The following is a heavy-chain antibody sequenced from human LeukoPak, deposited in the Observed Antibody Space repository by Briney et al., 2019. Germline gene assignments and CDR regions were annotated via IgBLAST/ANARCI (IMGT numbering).Heavy chain of an antibody. CDR1: GGTFSSYG. CDR3: ARDPRGPKEYYMDV. J-gene: IGHJ6*03. CDR2: IIPIFGTA. V-gene: IGHV1-69*01. Sequence: SVKVSCKASGGTFSSYGMSWVRQAPGQGLEWMGGIIPIFGTANYAQKFQGRVTITADESTSTAYMELSSLRSEDTAVYYCARDPRGPKEYYMDVWGKGTTVTVPS.